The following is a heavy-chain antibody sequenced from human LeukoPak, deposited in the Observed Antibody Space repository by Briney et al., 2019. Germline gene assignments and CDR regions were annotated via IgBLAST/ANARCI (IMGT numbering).Heavy chain of an antibody. Sequence: SETLSLTCTVSGGSISSSSYYWGWIRQPPGKGLEWIGSIYYSGSTYYNPSLKSRVTISVDTSKNQFSLKLSSVTAADTAVYYCAREAQLLWFGEGGALDYWGQGTLVTVSS. V-gene: IGHV4-39*07. CDR3: AREAQLLWFGEGGALDY. J-gene: IGHJ4*02. CDR2: IYYSGST. CDR1: GGSISSSSYY. D-gene: IGHD3-10*01.